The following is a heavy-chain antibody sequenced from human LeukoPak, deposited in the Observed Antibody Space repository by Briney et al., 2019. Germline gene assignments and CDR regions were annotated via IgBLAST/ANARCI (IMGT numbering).Heavy chain of an antibody. CDR1: GGTFSSYA. J-gene: IGHJ6*03. V-gene: IGHV1-69*13. CDR2: IIPIFGTA. D-gene: IGHD2-2*01. CDR3: ARGGSPIYYYYMDV. Sequence: SVKVSCKASGGTFSSYAISWVRQAPGQGLEWMGGIIPIFGTANYAQKFQGRVTITADESTSTAYMELSRLRSDDTAVYYCARGGSPIYYYYMDVWGKGTTVTISS.